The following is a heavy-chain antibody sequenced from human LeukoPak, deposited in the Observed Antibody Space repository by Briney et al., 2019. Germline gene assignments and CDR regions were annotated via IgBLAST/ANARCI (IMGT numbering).Heavy chain of an antibody. CDR1: GGTFSSYA. Sequence: RASLKVSCKASGGTFSSYAISWVRQAPGQGLEWMGGIIPIFGTANYAQKFQGRVTITADESTSTAYMELSSLRSEDTAVYYCASRDDNLTGDAFDIWGQGTMVTVSS. J-gene: IGHJ3*02. CDR2: IIPIFGTA. V-gene: IGHV1-69*13. D-gene: IGHD3-9*01. CDR3: ASRDDNLTGDAFDI.